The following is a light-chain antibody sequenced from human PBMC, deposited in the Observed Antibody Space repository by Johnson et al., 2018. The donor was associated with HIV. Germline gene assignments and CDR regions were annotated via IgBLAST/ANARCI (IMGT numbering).Light chain of an antibody. CDR1: SSNIGNNY. V-gene: IGLV1-51*02. J-gene: IGLJ1*01. Sequence: QSVLTQPPSLSAAPGQTVTISCSGSSSNIGNNYVSWYQQLPGTAPKLLIYENNKRPSGIPDRFSGSKSGTSATLCITGLQTGDEADYYCGTWDSSLSAHFVFGTGTKITVL. CDR3: GTWDSSLSAHFV. CDR2: ENN.